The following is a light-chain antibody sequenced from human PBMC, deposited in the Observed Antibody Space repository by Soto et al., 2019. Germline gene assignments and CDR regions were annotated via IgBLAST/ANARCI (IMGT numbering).Light chain of an antibody. J-gene: IGLJ3*02. Sequence: QSALTQPASVSGSPGQSITISCTGTSSDVGHNYVSWYQQHAGKAPKLIIYEVSYRPSGVSTRFSGSKSGNTASLTISGRQAEDEADYYCSSYTSSGVFGGGTKLTVL. CDR1: SSDVGHNY. CDR2: EVS. CDR3: SSYTSSGV. V-gene: IGLV2-14*01.